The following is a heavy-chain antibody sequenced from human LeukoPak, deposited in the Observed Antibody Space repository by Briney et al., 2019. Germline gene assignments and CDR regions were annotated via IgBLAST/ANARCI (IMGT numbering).Heavy chain of an antibody. CDR3: ARIPHPDYADAQ. CDR2: IISSGGST. D-gene: IGHD4-17*01. CDR1: GFTFSSYA. Sequence: SGGSLRLSCAASGFTFSSYAMSWVRQAPGKGLEWVSAIISSGGSTYYADSVKGRFTVSRDNGKKLVHLQLNSLRAEDTAVYFCARIPHPDYADAQWGQGTLVIVSS. V-gene: IGHV3-23*01. J-gene: IGHJ4*02.